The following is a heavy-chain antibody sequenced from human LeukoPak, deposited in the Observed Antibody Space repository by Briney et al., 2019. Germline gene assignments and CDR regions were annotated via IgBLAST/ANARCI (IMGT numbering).Heavy chain of an antibody. CDR3: AKGGRYSGYDYSS. V-gene: IGHV3-21*01. CDR2: ISASTRYI. D-gene: IGHD5-12*01. J-gene: IGHJ5*02. Sequence: KAGGSLRLSCAASGFIFSDYSMNWVRQSPGKGLEWVSSISASTRYIYYADSVKGRFTISRDNAKNSLYLHMNSLRAEDTAVYYCAKGGRYSGYDYSSWGQGTLVTVSS. CDR1: GFIFSDYS.